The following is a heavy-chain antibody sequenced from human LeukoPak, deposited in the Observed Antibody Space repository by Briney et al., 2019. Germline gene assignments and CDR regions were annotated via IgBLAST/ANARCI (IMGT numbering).Heavy chain of an antibody. J-gene: IGHJ5*02. D-gene: IGHD3-10*01. Sequence: GGSPRLSCAASGFMFSTYYMTWIRQAPGKGLEWVAYIIGSGHTIEYADSVKGRFTISRDNAKTSVYLDMNNLTAEDTAVYYCVRLIRGATFDPWGQGALVAVSS. CDR2: IIGSGHTI. CDR3: VRLIRGATFDP. V-gene: IGHV3-11*01. CDR1: GFMFSTYY.